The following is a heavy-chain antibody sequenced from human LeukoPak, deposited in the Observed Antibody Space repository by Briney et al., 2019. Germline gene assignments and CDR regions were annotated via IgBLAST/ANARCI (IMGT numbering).Heavy chain of an antibody. Sequence: SETLSLTCTVSGGSISSYYWSWIRQPPGKGLEWIGYIYYSGSTNYNPSLKSRVTISVDTSKNQFSLKLGSVTAADTAVHHCARAVYSLYYFDYWGQGTLVTVSS. V-gene: IGHV4-59*01. CDR1: GGSISSYY. J-gene: IGHJ4*02. D-gene: IGHD4-11*01. CDR2: IYYSGST. CDR3: ARAVYSLYYFDY.